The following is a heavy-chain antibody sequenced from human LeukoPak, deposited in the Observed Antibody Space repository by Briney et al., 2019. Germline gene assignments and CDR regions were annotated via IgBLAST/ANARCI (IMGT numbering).Heavy chain of an antibody. D-gene: IGHD3-10*01. CDR1: GFTFSSYA. CDR3: ARGVFGRFDP. V-gene: IGHV4-34*01. CDR2: INQSGST. J-gene: IGHJ5*02. Sequence: GSLRLSCAASGFTFSSYAMTWIRQPPGKGLEWIGEINQSGSTNYNPSLKSRVTISVDTSKNQFFLNLNSVTAADTAAYYCARGVFGRFDPWGQGTLVTVSS.